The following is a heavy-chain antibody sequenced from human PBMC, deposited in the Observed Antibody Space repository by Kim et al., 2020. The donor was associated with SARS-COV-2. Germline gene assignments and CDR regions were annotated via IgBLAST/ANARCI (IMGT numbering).Heavy chain of an antibody. Sequence: SNDGSTQEYADSVKGSFTISRDNSKNTLYLQMNSLRAEDTAVYYCSSFIYWGQGTLVTVSS. CDR3: SSFIY. CDR2: SNDGSTQ. J-gene: IGHJ4*02. V-gene: IGHV3-30*03.